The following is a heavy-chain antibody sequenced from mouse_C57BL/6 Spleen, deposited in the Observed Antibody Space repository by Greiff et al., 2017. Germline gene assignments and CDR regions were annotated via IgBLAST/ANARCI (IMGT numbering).Heavy chain of an antibody. CDR3: ARDETRGIYYGSCPFDY. J-gene: IGHJ2*01. CDR2: FYPGIGSR. V-gene: IGHV1-62-2*01. CDR1: GYTFTEYT. D-gene: IGHD1-1*01. Sequence: QVQLQQSGAELVKPGASVKLSCKASGYTFTEYTIHWVKQSSGQGLEWIGWFYPGIGSRKYTEKFKDKATLTADKSSSTGYMELSRLTSGDPAFYFCARDETRGIYYGSCPFDYWGQGTTLTVSS.